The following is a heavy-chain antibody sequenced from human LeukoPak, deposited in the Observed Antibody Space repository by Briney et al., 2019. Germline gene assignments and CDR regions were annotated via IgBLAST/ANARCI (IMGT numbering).Heavy chain of an antibody. V-gene: IGHV1-18*01. Sequence: ASVKVSCKASGCTFTSYGISWVRQAPGQGLEWMGWISAYNGNTNYAQKLQGRVTMTTDTSTSTAYMELRSQRSDDTAVYYCARDTSDCSSTSCLIHGNWFDPWGQGTLVTVSS. CDR1: GCTFTSYG. D-gene: IGHD2-2*01. CDR2: ISAYNGNT. J-gene: IGHJ5*02. CDR3: ARDTSDCSSTSCLIHGNWFDP.